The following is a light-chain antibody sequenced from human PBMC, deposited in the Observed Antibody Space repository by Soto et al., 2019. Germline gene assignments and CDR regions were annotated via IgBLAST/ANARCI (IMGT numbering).Light chain of an antibody. Sequence: QSVLTQSTSASGTTGKRVTISCSGSSSNIGSNYVYWYQQLPGTAPKLLIYRDNQRPSGVPDRFSGSKSGTSASLAISGLRSEDEADYYCAAWDDSLNGVVFGGGTKVTVL. J-gene: IGLJ2*01. CDR2: RDN. CDR1: SSNIGSNY. CDR3: AAWDDSLNGVV. V-gene: IGLV1-47*01.